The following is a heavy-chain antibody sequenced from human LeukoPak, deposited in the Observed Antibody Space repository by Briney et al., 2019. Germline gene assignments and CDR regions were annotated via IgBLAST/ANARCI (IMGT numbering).Heavy chain of an antibody. V-gene: IGHV3-30-3*01. CDR3: AREGYYGSGSPPSLYFDY. D-gene: IGHD3-10*01. J-gene: IGHJ4*02. CDR1: GFTFRNYV. CDR2: TSSDLNVK. Sequence: GGSLRLSCAASGFTFRNYVIHWVRQAPGKGLEWVAVTSSDLNVKLYADSVEGRFTISSDNSMSTLYLQMNSLRPEDTAIYYCAREGYYGSGSPPSLYFDYWGQGTLVTVSS.